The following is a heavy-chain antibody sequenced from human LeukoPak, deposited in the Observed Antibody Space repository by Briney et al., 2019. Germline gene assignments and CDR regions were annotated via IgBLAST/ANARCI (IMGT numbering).Heavy chain of an antibody. J-gene: IGHJ4*02. V-gene: IGHV1-8*03. Sequence: ASVKVSCKPSGYTFTSYDINSVRQATGQGLEWMGWMNPNSGNTGYAQKFQGRVTITRNTSISTAYMELSSLRSEDTGVYYCAGGQSSGYDAYWGEGTLVTVSS. CDR2: MNPNSGNT. D-gene: IGHD3-22*01. CDR1: GYTFTSYD. CDR3: AGGQSSGYDAY.